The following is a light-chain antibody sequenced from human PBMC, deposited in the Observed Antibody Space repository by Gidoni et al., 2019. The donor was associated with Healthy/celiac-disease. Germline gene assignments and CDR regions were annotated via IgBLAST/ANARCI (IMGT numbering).Light chain of an antibody. CDR2: AAS. CDR1: QSISIY. CDR3: QQSYSTPR. J-gene: IGKJ4*02. V-gene: IGKV1-39*01. Sequence: DIQMTQSPSSLSASVGDRVTIPCRASQSISIYLNWYQQKPGKAPKRLIYAASVLQSGVPSRFSVIGAGTDFTLTISSLQPEEFTTYYSQQSYSTPRFGGGTKVEIK.